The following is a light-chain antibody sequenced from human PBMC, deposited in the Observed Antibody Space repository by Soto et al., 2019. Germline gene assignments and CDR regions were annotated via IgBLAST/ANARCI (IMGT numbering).Light chain of an antibody. CDR2: DSS. Sequence: DIQMTQSPSSLSASVGDRVTIICQASQGINNYLNWYQQKPGKAPKLLIYDSSHLEIGVPSRFSGSGYGTRFSFTISSLQPEDIATYYCQQFDNLPCTFGQGTRREIK. V-gene: IGKV1-33*01. CDR3: QQFDNLPCT. CDR1: QGINNY. J-gene: IGKJ5*01.